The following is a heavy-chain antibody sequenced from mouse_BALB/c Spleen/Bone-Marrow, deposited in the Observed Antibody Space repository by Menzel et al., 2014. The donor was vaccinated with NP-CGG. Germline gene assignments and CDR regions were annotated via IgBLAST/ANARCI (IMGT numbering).Heavy chain of an antibody. CDR1: GYTFSSYW. CDR2: ILPGSGNT. V-gene: IGHV1-9*01. Sequence: VQLQQSGPELMEPGASVKTSCKATGYTFSSYWIEWVKQRPGHGLEWIGEILPGSGNTHYNEKFKGEATFTADTSSNTAYMQLSSLTSEDSAVYYCTRQGFACWGQGTLVTVSA. J-gene: IGHJ3*01. CDR3: TRQGFAC.